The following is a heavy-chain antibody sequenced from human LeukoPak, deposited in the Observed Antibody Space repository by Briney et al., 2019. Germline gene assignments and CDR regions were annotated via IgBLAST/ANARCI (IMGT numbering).Heavy chain of an antibody. V-gene: IGHV3-23*01. D-gene: IGHD4-17*01. CDR2: ISGSGGNT. Sequence: GGSLRLSCAASGFTFSSYAMTWVRQAPGKGLEWVSDISGSGGNTYYADSVKGRSTISRDNAKNTLYLQMNSLRAEDTAVYYCARGRYYLDSWGQGTLVTVSS. J-gene: IGHJ4*02. CDR1: GFTFSSYA. CDR3: ARGRYYLDS.